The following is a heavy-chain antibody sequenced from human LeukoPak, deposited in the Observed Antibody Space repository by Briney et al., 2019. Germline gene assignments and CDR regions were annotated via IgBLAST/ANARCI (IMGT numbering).Heavy chain of an antibody. Sequence: GGSLRLSCAASGFTFDDYGMSWVRQAPGKGLEWVSGINWNGGSTGYADSVKGRFTISRDNSKNTLYLQMSSLRADDTAMYYCAKLILGARSLFDFRGQGILVTVSS. J-gene: IGHJ4*02. D-gene: IGHD1-26*01. CDR2: INWNGGST. CDR3: AKLILGARSLFDF. CDR1: GFTFDDYG. V-gene: IGHV3-20*04.